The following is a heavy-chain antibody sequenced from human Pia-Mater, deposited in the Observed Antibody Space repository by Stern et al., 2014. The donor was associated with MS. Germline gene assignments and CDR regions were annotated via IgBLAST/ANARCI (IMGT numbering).Heavy chain of an antibody. CDR1: GYTFTGYY. D-gene: IGHD2-15*01. J-gene: IGHJ6*02. Sequence: VQLVESGAEVKKPGASVKVSCKASGYTFTGYYMHWVRQAPGQGLEWMGRINPNSGGTNYAQKFQGRVTMTRDTSISTAYMELSRLRSDDTAVYYCARSNYCSAGSCYYYYGMDVWGQGTTVTVSS. CDR3: ARSNYCSAGSCYYYYGMDV. V-gene: IGHV1-2*06. CDR2: INPNSGGT.